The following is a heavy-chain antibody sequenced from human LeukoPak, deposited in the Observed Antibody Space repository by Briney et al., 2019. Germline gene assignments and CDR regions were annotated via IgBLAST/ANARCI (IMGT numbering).Heavy chain of an antibody. J-gene: IGHJ6*03. CDR1: GGSCSGYY. CDR3: ARGSWEYDFWSGYYYMDV. CDR2: INHSGST. Sequence: SETLSLXCAVYGGSCSGYYWSWIRQPPGKGLEWIGEINHSGSTNYNPSLKSRVTISVDTSKNQFSLKLSSVTAADTAVYYCARGSWEYDFWSGYYYMDVWGKGTTVTVSS. V-gene: IGHV4-34*01. D-gene: IGHD3-3*01.